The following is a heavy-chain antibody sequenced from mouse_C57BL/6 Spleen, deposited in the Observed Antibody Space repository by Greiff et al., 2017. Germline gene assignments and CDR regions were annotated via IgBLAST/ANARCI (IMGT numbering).Heavy chain of an antibody. CDR3: AIYYGSSYVTD. CDR1: GYTFTSYW. V-gene: IGHV1-64*01. D-gene: IGHD1-1*01. Sequence: QVQLQQPGAELVKPGASVKLSCKASGYTFTSYWMHWVKQRPGKGLEWIGMILPNSGSTNYNEKFKSKATLTVAKSSSTAYMQLSSLTPEDSSVFCGAIYYGSSYVTDWGQGTLVTVSA. J-gene: IGHJ3*01. CDR2: ILPNSGST.